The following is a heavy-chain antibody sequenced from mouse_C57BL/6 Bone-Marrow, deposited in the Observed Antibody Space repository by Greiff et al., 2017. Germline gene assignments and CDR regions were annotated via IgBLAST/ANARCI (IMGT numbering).Heavy chain of an antibody. CDR1: GYSITSDY. V-gene: IGHV3-8*01. CDR2: ISYSGST. Sequence: EVKLVESGPGLAKPSQTLSLTCSVTGYSITSDYWNWIRKFPGNKLEYMGYISYSGSTYYNPSLKSRISLTRDTSKNQYYLQLNSVTTEDTATYYCARGGYGSSYVGVMDYWGQGTSVTVSS. D-gene: IGHD1-1*01. CDR3: ARGGYGSSYVGVMDY. J-gene: IGHJ4*01.